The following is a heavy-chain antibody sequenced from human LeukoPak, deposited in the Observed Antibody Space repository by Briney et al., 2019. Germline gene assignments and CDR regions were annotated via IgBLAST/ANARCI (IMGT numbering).Heavy chain of an antibody. D-gene: IGHD2-21*02. J-gene: IGHJ6*04. CDR1: GFTFSSYE. CDR3: ARDEGDRAGWDYYYYGMDV. Sequence: GGSLRLSCAASGFTFSSYEMNWVRQAPGKGLEWASYISNSGSTIYYADSVKGRFTISRDNAKNSLYLQMNSLRAEDTAVYYCARDEGDRAGWDYYYYGMDVWGKGTTVTVSS. CDR2: ISNSGSTI. V-gene: IGHV3-48*03.